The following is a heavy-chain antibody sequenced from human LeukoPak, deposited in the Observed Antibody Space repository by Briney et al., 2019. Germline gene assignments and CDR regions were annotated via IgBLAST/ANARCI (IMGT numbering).Heavy chain of an antibody. CDR2: INHSGST. Sequence: SETLSLTCTVSGGSISSYYWSWIRQPPGKGLEWIGEINHSGSTNYNPSLKSRVTISVDTSKSQFSLKLSSVTAADTAVYYCASIAVAGTLDYWGQGTLSPSPQ. J-gene: IGHJ4*02. CDR3: ASIAVAGTLDY. D-gene: IGHD6-19*01. CDR1: GGSISSYY. V-gene: IGHV4-34*01.